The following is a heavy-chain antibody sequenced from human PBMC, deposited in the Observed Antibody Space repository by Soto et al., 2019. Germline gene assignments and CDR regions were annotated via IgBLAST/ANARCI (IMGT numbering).Heavy chain of an antibody. CDR2: ISSSGSTI. CDR3: ARDQEAGSFFPYYYGMDV. D-gene: IGHD6-13*01. Sequence: EVQLVESGGGLVQPGGSLRLSCATSGFTFSSYERNWVGRAPGKGLEGVSYISSSGSTIYYADSVKGRFTISRDNAKNSLYLQMDSLRAEDTAVYYCARDQEAGSFFPYYYGMDVWGQGTTVTVSS. CDR1: GFTFSSYE. J-gene: IGHJ6*02. V-gene: IGHV3-48*03.